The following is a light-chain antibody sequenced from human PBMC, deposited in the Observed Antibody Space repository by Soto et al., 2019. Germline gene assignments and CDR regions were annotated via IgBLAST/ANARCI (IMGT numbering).Light chain of an antibody. CDR3: QKNNSAPWT. J-gene: IGKJ1*01. V-gene: IGKV1-27*01. CDR1: QVISNY. CDR2: DAS. Sequence: DIQMTQSPSSLSASVGDRVTITCRASQVISNYLAWYQQKPGKVPKLLIYDASTLQSGVPFRFSGSGSGTDFTLAISSLQHEYVATYYCQKNNSAPWTFGQGTKVEIK.